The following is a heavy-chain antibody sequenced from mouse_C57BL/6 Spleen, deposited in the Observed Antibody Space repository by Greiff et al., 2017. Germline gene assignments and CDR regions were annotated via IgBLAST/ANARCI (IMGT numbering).Heavy chain of an antibody. Sequence: EVKLVESEGGLVQPGSSMKLSCTASGFTFSDYYMAWVRQVPEKGLEWVANINYDGSSTYYLDSLKSRFIISRDNAKNILYLQMSSLKSEDTATXYCAREDYYGSSYVPLFDYWGQGTTLTVSS. V-gene: IGHV5-16*01. CDR3: AREDYYGSSYVPLFDY. J-gene: IGHJ2*01. CDR2: INYDGSST. CDR1: GFTFSDYY. D-gene: IGHD1-1*01.